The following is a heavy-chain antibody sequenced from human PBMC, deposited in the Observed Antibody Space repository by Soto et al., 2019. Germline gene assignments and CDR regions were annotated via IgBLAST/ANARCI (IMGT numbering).Heavy chain of an antibody. D-gene: IGHD3-22*01. V-gene: IGHV3-13*01. CDR3: ARGQPPNYYDTSGYEYYFDY. CDR1: GFNFSSYA. Sequence: EVQLVESGGGLVQPGGSLRLSCAASGFNFSSYAMHWVRQATGKGLGWVSVIGTAGDTYSPDSVKGRFTISRENAKNSLYLQMNSLRAEDTAVYYCARGQPPNYYDTSGYEYYFDYWGQGTLVTVSS. J-gene: IGHJ4*02. CDR2: IGTAGDT.